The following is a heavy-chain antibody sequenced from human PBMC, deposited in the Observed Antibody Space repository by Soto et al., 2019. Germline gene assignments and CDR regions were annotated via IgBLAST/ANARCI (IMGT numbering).Heavy chain of an antibody. CDR3: ARARLYNWNDEYGYYFDY. CDR1: GYTFTGYY. V-gene: IGHV1-2*04. J-gene: IGHJ4*02. D-gene: IGHD1-20*01. Sequence: ASVKVSCKASGYTFTGYYMHWVRQAPGQGLEWMGWINPNSGGTNYAQKFQGWVTMTRDTSISTAYMELSRLRSDDTAVYYCARARLYNWNDEYGYYFDYWGQGTLVTVSS. CDR2: INPNSGGT.